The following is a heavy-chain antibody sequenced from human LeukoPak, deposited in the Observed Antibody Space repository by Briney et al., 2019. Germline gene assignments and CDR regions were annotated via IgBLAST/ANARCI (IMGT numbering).Heavy chain of an antibody. Sequence: GGSLRLSCAASGFTFSRYGMHWVRQAPGKGLEWVAFIQHDGSDKHYADSVKGRFSISRDNSRNTLYLQMNSLRGDDTAVYYCAKDSITTWFGSEVHWGQGALVTVSS. CDR1: GFTFSRYG. CDR3: AKDSITTWFGSEVH. J-gene: IGHJ4*02. CDR2: IQHDGSDK. V-gene: IGHV3-30*02. D-gene: IGHD3-10*01.